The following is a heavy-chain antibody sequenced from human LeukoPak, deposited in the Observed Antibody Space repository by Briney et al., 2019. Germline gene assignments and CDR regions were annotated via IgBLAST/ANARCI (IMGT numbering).Heavy chain of an antibody. Sequence: SETLSLTCTVSGGSISSSSYYWGWIRQPPGKGLEWIGYIYYSGSTNYNPSLKSRVTISVDTSKNQFSLKLSSVTAADTAVYYCARSFYAAYYFDYWGQGTLVTVSS. V-gene: IGHV4-61*05. D-gene: IGHD3-16*01. CDR1: GGSISSSSYY. J-gene: IGHJ4*02. CDR3: ARSFYAAYYFDY. CDR2: IYYSGST.